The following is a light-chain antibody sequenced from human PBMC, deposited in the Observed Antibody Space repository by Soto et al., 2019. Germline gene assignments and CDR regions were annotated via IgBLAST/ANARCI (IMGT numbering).Light chain of an antibody. CDR1: SSNIGAGYD. V-gene: IGLV1-40*01. Sequence: QSVLTQPRSVSVAPGQVVTISCTGSSSNIGAGYDVHWYQQLPGTAPKLLIYGNSNRPSGVPDRFSGSKSGTSASLAITGLQAEDEADYYCQSYDSSLSGYVFGTGTKVTVL. CDR3: QSYDSSLSGYV. CDR2: GNS. J-gene: IGLJ1*01.